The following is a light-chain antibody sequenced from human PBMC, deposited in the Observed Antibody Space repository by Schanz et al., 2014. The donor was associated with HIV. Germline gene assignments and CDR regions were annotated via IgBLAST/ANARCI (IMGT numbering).Light chain of an antibody. CDR3: ISYTSDTVL. V-gene: IGLV2-14*03. J-gene: IGLJ2*01. CDR1: SSDIGGYKY. CDR2: DVS. Sequence: QSALTQPASVSGPPGQSISISCTGSSSDIGGYKYVSWYQQHPDKAPKLMIYDVSNRPSGVSNRFSGSKSDNTASLTISGLQAEDEADYYCISYTSDTVLFGGGTKLTVL.